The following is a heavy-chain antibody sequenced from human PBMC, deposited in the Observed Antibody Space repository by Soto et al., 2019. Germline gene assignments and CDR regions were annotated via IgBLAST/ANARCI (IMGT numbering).Heavy chain of an antibody. CDR3: TTERGFGFKFFDY. CDR1: GFTFGTYA. CDR2: ITDVGDPT. J-gene: IGHJ4*02. D-gene: IGHD2-15*01. V-gene: IGHV3-23*01. Sequence: PGESLKISCAASGFTFGTYAMNWVRQAPGKGLEWVSTITDVGDPTYYADSVKGRFTISRDNSKNTLFLQMNSLKTGDTAVYYCTTERGFGFKFFDYWGQGTLVTVSS.